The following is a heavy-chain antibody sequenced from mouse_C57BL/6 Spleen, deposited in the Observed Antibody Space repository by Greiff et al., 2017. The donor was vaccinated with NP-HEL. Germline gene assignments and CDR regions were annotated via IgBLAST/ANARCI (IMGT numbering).Heavy chain of an antibody. V-gene: IGHV5-6*02. CDR3: ARHRFITTVVATGDVDY. CDR2: ISSGGSYT. D-gene: IGHD1-1*01. Sequence: EVKLVESGGDLVKPGGSLKLSCAASGFTFSSYGMSWVRQTPDKRLEWVATISSGGSYTYYPDRVKGRFTISRDNAKNTLYLQMSSLKTEDTAMYYCARHRFITTVVATGDVDYWGQGTTLTVSS. J-gene: IGHJ2*01. CDR1: GFTFSSYG.